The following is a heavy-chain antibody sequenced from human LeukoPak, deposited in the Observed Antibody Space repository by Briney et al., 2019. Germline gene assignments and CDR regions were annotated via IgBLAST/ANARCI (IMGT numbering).Heavy chain of an antibody. J-gene: IGHJ6*03. V-gene: IGHV1-2*02. CDR2: INPNSGGT. CDR1: GYTFTGYY. CDR3: ARGLRARTDFYYYMDV. Sequence: ASVKVSCKASGYTFTGYYMHWVRQAPGQGLEWMGWINPNSGGTNYAQKFQGRVTMTRDTSISTAYMELRSLRSDDTAVYYCARGLRARTDFYYYMDVWGKGTTVIVSS. D-gene: IGHD1-1*01.